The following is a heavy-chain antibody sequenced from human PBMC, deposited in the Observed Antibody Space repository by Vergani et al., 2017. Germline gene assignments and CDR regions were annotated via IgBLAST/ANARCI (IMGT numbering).Heavy chain of an antibody. V-gene: IGHV3-11*05. CDR1: GFTFSDYY. J-gene: IGHJ4*02. Sequence: QVQLVESGGGLVKPGGSLRLSCAASGFTFSDYYMSWIRQAPGKGLEWVSYISSSSSYTNYADSVKGRFTISRDNAKNALYLKMNSLRAEDTAVYYCARGWELLRNFDYWGQGTLVTVSS. CDR2: ISSSSSYT. D-gene: IGHD1-26*01. CDR3: ARGWELLRNFDY.